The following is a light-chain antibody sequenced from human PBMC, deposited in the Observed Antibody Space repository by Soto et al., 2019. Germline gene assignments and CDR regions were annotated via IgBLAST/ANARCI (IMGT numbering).Light chain of an antibody. CDR2: WAS. CDR1: ENIFYNPHNKTY. J-gene: IGKJ2*01. V-gene: IGKV4-1*01. CDR3: HQYYSTPPYT. Sequence: DIEMTQSPDSLAVSLGEMATITCRSSENIFYNPHNKTYLAWYQQKPGQPPKLLISWASTREAGVPDRFSGSGSGTDFTLTISSLQAEDVATYYCHQYYSTPPYTFGQGTRVEI.